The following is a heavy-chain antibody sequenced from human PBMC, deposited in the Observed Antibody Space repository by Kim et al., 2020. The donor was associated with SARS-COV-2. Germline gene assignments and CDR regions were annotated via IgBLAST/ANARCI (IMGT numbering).Heavy chain of an antibody. V-gene: IGHV4-4*02. CDR2: IFHSGGT. J-gene: IGHJ4*02. D-gene: IGHD6-19*01. CDR3: ARRQYTSGWYIDY. Sequence: SETLSLTCAVSGGSISSSNWWSWVRQPPGKGLEWIGEIFHSGGTNYNPSLKSRVTISVDKSKNQFSLKLNSVTAADTAVYYCARRQYTSGWYIDYWGQGTLVIVSS. CDR1: GGSISSSNW.